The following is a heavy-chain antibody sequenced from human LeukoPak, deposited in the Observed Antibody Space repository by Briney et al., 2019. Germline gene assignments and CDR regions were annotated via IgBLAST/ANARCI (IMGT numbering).Heavy chain of an antibody. J-gene: IGHJ4*02. V-gene: IGHV1-18*01. D-gene: IGHD5-18*01. CDR2: ISAYNGNT. Sequence: ASVKVSCKASGYTFTSYGISWVRQAPGQGLEWMGWISAYNGNTNYAQKLQGRVTMTTDTSTSTACMELRSLRSDDTAVYYCARMGYSYGVDYWGQGTLVTVSS. CDR3: ARMGYSYGVDY. CDR1: GYTFTSYG.